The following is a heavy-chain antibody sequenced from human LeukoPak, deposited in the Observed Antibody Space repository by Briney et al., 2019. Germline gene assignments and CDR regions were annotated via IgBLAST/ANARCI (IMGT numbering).Heavy chain of an antibody. J-gene: IGHJ4*02. CDR3: ARDGDDDYGDMYYFDY. V-gene: IGHV4-34*01. Sequence: SETLSLTCAVYGGSFSGYYWSWIRQPPGKGLEWIGEINHSGSTNYNPSLKSRVTMSVDTSKNQFSLKLSSVTAADTAVYYCARDGDDDYGDMYYFDYWGQGTLVTVSS. CDR1: GGSFSGYY. CDR2: INHSGST. D-gene: IGHD4-17*01.